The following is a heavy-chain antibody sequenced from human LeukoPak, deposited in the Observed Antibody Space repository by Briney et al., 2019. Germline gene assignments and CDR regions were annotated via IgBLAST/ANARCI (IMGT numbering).Heavy chain of an antibody. CDR1: GGSISSGGYY. Sequence: SQTLSLTCTVSGGSISSGGYYWSWIRQHPGKGPEWIGYIYYSGSTYYNPSLKSRVTISVDTSKNQFSLKLSSVTAADTAVYYCAREACGGDCYLYYYYGMDVWGQGTTVTVSS. D-gene: IGHD2-21*02. CDR2: IYYSGST. CDR3: AREACGGDCYLYYYYGMDV. V-gene: IGHV4-31*03. J-gene: IGHJ6*02.